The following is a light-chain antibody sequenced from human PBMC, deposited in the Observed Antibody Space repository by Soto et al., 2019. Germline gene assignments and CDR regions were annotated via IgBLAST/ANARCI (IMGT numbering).Light chain of an antibody. V-gene: IGKV3-11*01. CDR1: QSVSSY. Sequence: EIVLTQSPATLSLSPGERATLSCRASQSVSSYLAWYQQKPGQAPRLLISDASNRATGVPVRFSGSGSGTDFTLTINNLEPEDFAVYYYQQRSDWPLTFGGGTKVDI. CDR2: DAS. CDR3: QQRSDWPLT. J-gene: IGKJ4*01.